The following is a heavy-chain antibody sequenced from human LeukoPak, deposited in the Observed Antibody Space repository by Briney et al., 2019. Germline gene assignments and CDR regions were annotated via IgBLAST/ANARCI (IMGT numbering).Heavy chain of an antibody. D-gene: IGHD3-10*01. CDR2: INPNSGGT. CDR3: ARDGNYYGSGSYNNWFEP. Sequence: GASVKVSCTASGYTFTGYYMHWVRHAPGQGLEWMGWINPNSGGTNYAQKFQGRGSMTRDTSISTAYVELSRLRSDDTAVYYCARDGNYYGSGSYNNWFEPWGEGTLVTVSS. V-gene: IGHV1-2*02. CDR1: GYTFTGYY. J-gene: IGHJ5*02.